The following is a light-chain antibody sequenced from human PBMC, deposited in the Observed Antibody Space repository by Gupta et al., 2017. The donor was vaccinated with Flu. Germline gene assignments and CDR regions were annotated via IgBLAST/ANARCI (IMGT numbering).Light chain of an antibody. CDR3: QQYKNWPPYT. Sequence: ATLYVSPGERATPSCGARQSVRSNLAWYKQKPGQAPRLLIYVASTRDTGIPARFSGSGYGKELTLTISSRQSEDFAGYYCQQYKNWPPYTFGQGTKLEIK. J-gene: IGKJ2*01. CDR1: QSVRSN. CDR2: VAS. V-gene: IGKV3-15*01.